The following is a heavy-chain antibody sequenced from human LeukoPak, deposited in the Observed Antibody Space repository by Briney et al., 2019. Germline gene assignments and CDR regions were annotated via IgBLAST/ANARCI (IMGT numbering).Heavy chain of an antibody. V-gene: IGHV4-34*01. J-gene: IGHJ6*03. CDR3: ARYPRYNWNRSTYYYYYMDV. CDR1: GGSFSGYY. CDR2: INHSGST. Sequence: SETLSLTCAVYGGSFSGYYWSWIRQPPGKGLEWIGEINHSGSTNYNPSLKSRVTISVDTSKNQFSLKLSSVTAADTAVYYCARYPRYNWNRSTYYYYYMDVWGKGTTVTVSS. D-gene: IGHD1-20*01.